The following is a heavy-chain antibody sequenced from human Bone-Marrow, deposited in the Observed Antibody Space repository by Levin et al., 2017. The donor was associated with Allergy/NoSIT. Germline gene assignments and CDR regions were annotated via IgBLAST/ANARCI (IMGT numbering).Heavy chain of an antibody. CDR2: ITDTGEYI. Sequence: KTGGSLRLSCAASGFIFTSYSMAWVRQAPGKGLEWVSSITDTGEYIYYADSVKGRFTISRDNAKNSVSLQMNSLRVEDTAVYYCARDIATVTSGSYWGQGTRVTVSS. CDR1: GFIFTSYS. V-gene: IGHV3-21*01. J-gene: IGHJ4*02. D-gene: IGHD4-17*01. CDR3: ARDIATVTSGSY.